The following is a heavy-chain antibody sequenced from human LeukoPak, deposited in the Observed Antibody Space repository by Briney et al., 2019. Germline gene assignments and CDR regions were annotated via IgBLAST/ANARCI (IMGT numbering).Heavy chain of an antibody. V-gene: IGHV4-34*01. CDR1: GGSFSGYY. CDR2: INHSGST. Sequence: SETLSLTCAVYGGSFSGYYWSWIRQPPGKGLEWIGEINHSGSTNYNPSLKSRVTISVDTSKNQFSLKLSSVTAADTAVYYCARREVSWIQLYWGQGTLVTVSS. D-gene: IGHD5-18*01. J-gene: IGHJ4*02. CDR3: ARREVSWIQLY.